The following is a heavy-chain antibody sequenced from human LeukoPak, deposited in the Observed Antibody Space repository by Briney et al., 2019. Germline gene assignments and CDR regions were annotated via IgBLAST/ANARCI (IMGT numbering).Heavy chain of an antibody. CDR3: ARGTMYLDS. V-gene: IGHV1-2*02. Sequence: ASVKVSCKASGYTFTGYYIHWVRQAPGQGLEWMGWINPYSGDTAYAQKFQGRVTMTRDTSINTAYMELNRLKFDDTAVYYCARGTMYLDSWGQGTLVTVSS. CDR1: GYTFTGYY. D-gene: IGHD1-7*01. CDR2: INPYSGDT. J-gene: IGHJ4*02.